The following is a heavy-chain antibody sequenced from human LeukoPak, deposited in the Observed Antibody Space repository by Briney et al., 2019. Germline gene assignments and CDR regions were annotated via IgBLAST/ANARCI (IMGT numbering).Heavy chain of an antibody. CDR2: ISSNGGST. CDR3: ARVGDGYTLDY. V-gene: IGHV3-64*01. J-gene: IGHJ4*02. D-gene: IGHD5-12*01. Sequence: PGGSLRLYCAASGFTFSSYAMHWVRQAPGKGLEYVSAISSNGGSTYYANSVKGRFTISRDNSKNTLYLQMGSLRAEDMAVYYCARVGDGYTLDYWGQGTLVTVSS. CDR1: GFTFSSYA.